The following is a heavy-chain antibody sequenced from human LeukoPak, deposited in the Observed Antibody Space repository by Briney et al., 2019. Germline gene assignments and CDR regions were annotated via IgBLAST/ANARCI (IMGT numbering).Heavy chain of an antibody. V-gene: IGHV4-34*01. CDR1: GEAFSGYY. Sequence: PSETLSLTCAVYGEAFSGYYWTWIRQPPGRGLEWIGEINHSGSTNCNPSLKSRVSISVDTSKNQFSLRLRSVTAADTAIYFCARAALVGDTVWSVDYWGHGTLVTVSS. CDR3: ARAALVGDTVWSVDY. D-gene: IGHD1-26*01. J-gene: IGHJ4*01. CDR2: INHSGST.